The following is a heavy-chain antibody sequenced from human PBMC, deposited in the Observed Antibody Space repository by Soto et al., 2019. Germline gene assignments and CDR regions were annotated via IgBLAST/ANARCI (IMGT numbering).Heavy chain of an antibody. CDR3: ARQKYSSSSYYYYYMDV. V-gene: IGHV3-74*01. CDR2: INSDGSST. Sequence: EVQLVESGGGLVQPGGFLRLSCAASGFTFSSYWMHWVRQAPGKGLVWVSRINSDGSSTSYADSVKGRFTISRDNAKNTLYLQMNSLRAEDTAVYYCARQKYSSSSYYYYYMDVWGKGTTVTVSS. CDR1: GFTFSSYW. J-gene: IGHJ6*03. D-gene: IGHD6-6*01.